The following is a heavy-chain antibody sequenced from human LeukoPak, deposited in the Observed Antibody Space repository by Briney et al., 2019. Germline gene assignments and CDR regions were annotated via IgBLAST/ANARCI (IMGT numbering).Heavy chain of an antibody. CDR2: IKQDGSEK. V-gene: IGHV3-7*01. CDR1: GFTFSSYW. Sequence: GGSLRLSCAASGFTFSSYWMSWVRQAPGKGLEWVANIKQDGSEKYYVDSVKGRFTISRDNAKNSLYLQMSSLRAEDTAVYYCARERDSSAGYFDYWGQGTLVTVSS. J-gene: IGHJ4*02. D-gene: IGHD6-19*01. CDR3: ARERDSSAGYFDY.